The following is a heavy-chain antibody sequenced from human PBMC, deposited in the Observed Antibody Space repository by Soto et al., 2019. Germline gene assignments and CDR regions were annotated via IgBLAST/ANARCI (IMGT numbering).Heavy chain of an antibody. V-gene: IGHV3-48*02. D-gene: IGHD1-26*01. CDR1: GFTFSSYS. CDR2: ISSGSKTI. J-gene: IGHJ4*02. Sequence: GESLRLSCVASGFTFSSYSVNWVRQAPGKGLEWVSYISSGSKTIYYADSVKGRFTVSRDNAKNSQFLQMNSLRDDDTAVYYCAREDILGARSFDYWGRGTLVTVSS. CDR3: AREDILGARSFDY.